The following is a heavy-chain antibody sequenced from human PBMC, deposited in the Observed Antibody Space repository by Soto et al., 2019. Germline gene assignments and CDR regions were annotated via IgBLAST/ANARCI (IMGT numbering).Heavy chain of an antibody. D-gene: IGHD1-20*01. J-gene: IGHJ6*02. Sequence: SETLSLTCAVYGGSFSGYYWSWIRQPPGKGLEWIGEINHSGSTNYNPSLKSRVTISVDTSKNQLSLKLSSVTAADTAVYYCARGGGITGTTFYLYYYYGMDVWGQGTTVTVSS. CDR3: ARGGGITGTTFYLYYYYGMDV. CDR2: INHSGST. CDR1: GGSFSGYY. V-gene: IGHV4-34*01.